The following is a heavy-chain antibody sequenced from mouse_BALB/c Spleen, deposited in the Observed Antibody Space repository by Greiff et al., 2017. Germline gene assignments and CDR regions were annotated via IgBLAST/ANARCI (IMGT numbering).Heavy chain of an antibody. J-gene: IGHJ2*01. CDR3: ARHGIRNYFDY. D-gene: IGHD2-4*01. Sequence: EVKVVESGGGLVKPGGSLKLSCAASGFTFSSYAMSWVRQTPEKRLEWVATISSGGSYTYYPDSVKGRFTISRDNAKNTLYLQMSSLRSEDTAMYYCARHGIRNYFDYWGQGTTLTVSS. CDR1: GFTFSSYA. CDR2: ISSGGSYT. V-gene: IGHV5-9-3*01.